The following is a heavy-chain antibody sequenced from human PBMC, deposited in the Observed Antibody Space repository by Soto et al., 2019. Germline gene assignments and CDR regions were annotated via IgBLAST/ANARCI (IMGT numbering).Heavy chain of an antibody. D-gene: IGHD4-17*01. V-gene: IGHV4-31*03. CDR3: ARAGALYYYGMDV. CDR1: GGSISSGGYY. Sequence: QVQLQESGPGLVKPSQTLSLTCTVSGGSISSGGYYWSWIRQHPGKGLEWIGYIYYSGSTYYNPSLKSRVTISADTTKNQFSLKLSSVTAADTAVYYCARAGALYYYGMDVWGQGTTVTVSS. CDR2: IYYSGST. J-gene: IGHJ6*02.